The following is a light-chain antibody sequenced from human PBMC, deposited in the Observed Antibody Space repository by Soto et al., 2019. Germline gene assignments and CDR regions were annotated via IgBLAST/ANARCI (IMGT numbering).Light chain of an antibody. CDR1: SSNIGAGYD. CDR2: GNS. Sequence: QSVLTQPPSVSGAPGQRVTISCTGSSSNIGAGYDVHWYQQLPGTAPKLLIYGNSNRPSGVPDRFSGSKSGTSASLAITGLQGEDEADYYGQSYASSLSVVVFGGGTKVTVL. J-gene: IGLJ2*01. CDR3: QSYASSLSVVV. V-gene: IGLV1-40*01.